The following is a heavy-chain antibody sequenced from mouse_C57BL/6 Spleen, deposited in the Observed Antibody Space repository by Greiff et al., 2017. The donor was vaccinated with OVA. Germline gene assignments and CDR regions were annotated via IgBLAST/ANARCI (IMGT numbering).Heavy chain of an antibody. CDR3: ARSGYGSSYRAMDY. CDR1: GYTFTDHT. J-gene: IGHJ4*01. D-gene: IGHD1-1*01. V-gene: IGHV1-78*01. Sequence: VQLQESDAELVKPGASVKISCKVSGYTFTDHTIHWMKRRPEQGLEWIGYIYPRDGSTKYNEKFKGKAPLTADKSSSTAYMQLNSLTSEDSAVYFCARSGYGSSYRAMDYWGQGTSVTVSS. CDR2: IYPRDGST.